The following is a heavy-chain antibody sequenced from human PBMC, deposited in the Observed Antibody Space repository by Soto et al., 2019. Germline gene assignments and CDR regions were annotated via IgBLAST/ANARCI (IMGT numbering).Heavy chain of an antibody. D-gene: IGHD4-17*01. CDR1: GFTFSSYV. Sequence: GGSLRLSCAASGFTFSSYVMSWVRQAPGKGLEWVSGISGSGGSTYYADSMKGRFTISRDNSKNTLYLQMNSLRAEDTAVYYCAKYGDYYYFEYWGQGALVTVSS. CDR3: AKYGDYYYFEY. J-gene: IGHJ4*02. CDR2: ISGSGGST. V-gene: IGHV3-23*01.